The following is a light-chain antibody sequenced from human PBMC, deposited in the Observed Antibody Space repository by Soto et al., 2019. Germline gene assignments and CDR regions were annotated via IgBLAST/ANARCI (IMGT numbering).Light chain of an antibody. CDR2: GAA. Sequence: ETVLTQCPARMSPSPGTKPTLSCXXSHTISSSYLAWYQQKPGQAPRLLIHGAASRATGIPDRFSGSGSGTDFTLTISSLKPDDFATYYCQHYNSYSEAFGQGTKVDI. V-gene: IGKV3-20*01. CDR3: QHYNSYSEA. CDR1: HTISSSY. J-gene: IGKJ1*01.